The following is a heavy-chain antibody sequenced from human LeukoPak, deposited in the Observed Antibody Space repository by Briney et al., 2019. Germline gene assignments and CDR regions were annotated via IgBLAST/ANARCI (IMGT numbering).Heavy chain of an antibody. CDR2: VFNNGGT. CDR1: GGSIVSYH. D-gene: IGHD5-12*01. V-gene: IGHV4-59*01. CDR3: VASYGGYVLDY. Sequence: PSETLSLTCSVSGGSIVSYHWNWIRQPSGKGLEWIGIVFNNGGTEHNPSLKSRVAISVDTSKNQFALKLSSVTAADTAVYYCVASYGGYVLDYWGQGALVIVSS. J-gene: IGHJ4*02.